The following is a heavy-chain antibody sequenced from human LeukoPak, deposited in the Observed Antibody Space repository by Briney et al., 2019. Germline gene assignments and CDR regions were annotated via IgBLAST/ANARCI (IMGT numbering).Heavy chain of an antibody. D-gene: IGHD2-2*01. CDR1: GFTFSSYS. CDR2: ISSSNSYI. V-gene: IGHV3-21*01. J-gene: IGHJ5*02. CDR3: ARDSSTSFLYWFDP. Sequence: PGWSLRLSCAASGFTFSSYSMNWVRQAPGKGLDGVASISSSNSYIYYADSVKGRFTISRDNAKHLLYLQMKSLRAEDTAVYYCARDSSTSFLYWFDPWGQGTLVSVSS.